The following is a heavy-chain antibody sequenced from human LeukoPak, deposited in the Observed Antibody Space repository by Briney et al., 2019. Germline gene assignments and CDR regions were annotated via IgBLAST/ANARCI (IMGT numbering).Heavy chain of an antibody. V-gene: IGHV4-39*01. D-gene: IGHD6-19*01. CDR3: ARLGARAVAGTTVNY. J-gene: IGHJ4*02. CDR1: GGSFSGYY. Sequence: PSETLSLTCAVYGGSFSGYYWGWIRQPPGKGLEWIGSIYYTGSTYYNPSLKSRVTISIDTSKNQFSLKLSSVTAADTAVYYCARLGARAVAGTTVNYWDQGTLVTVSS. CDR2: IYYTGST.